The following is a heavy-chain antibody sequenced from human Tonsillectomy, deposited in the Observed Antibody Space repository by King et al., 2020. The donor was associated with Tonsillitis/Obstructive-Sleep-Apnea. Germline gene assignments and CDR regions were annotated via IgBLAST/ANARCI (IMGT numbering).Heavy chain of an antibody. D-gene: IGHD4-17*01. CDR1: GYTFTNYG. V-gene: IGHV1-18*01. J-gene: IGHJ4*02. CDR2: VTTYNGDT. Sequence: VQLVESGSEVKKPGASVKVSCTASGYTFTNYGISWVRQAPGQGLEWMGWVTTYNGDTNYAQNLQGRVTMTTDTSTSIAYMELRSLRSDDTAVYYCARALYYGDYGSFDYWGQGTLVTVSS. CDR3: ARALYYGDYGSFDY.